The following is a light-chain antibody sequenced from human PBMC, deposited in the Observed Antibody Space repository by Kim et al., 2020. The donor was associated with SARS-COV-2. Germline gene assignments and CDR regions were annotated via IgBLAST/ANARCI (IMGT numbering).Light chain of an antibody. J-gene: IGKJ4*01. V-gene: IGKV3-11*01. CDR1: QSVGCY. CDR3: QQRTTWLT. Sequence: SWAPGERSPLACRARQSVGCYLARYQQNPGQAPRLIMYDASSSAPGIPARFSGSGSVTDFTLTIYSLEPEDAAVYYCQQRTTWLTFGGGTKVDIK. CDR2: DAS.